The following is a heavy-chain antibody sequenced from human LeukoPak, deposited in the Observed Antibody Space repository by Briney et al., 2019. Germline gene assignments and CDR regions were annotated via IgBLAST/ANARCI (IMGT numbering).Heavy chain of an antibody. CDR1: GGSISSSSYY. V-gene: IGHV4-39*01. CDR2: IYYSGST. D-gene: IGHD3-22*01. J-gene: IGHJ4*02. Sequence: SETLSLTCTVSGGSISSSSYYWGWIRQPPGKGLEWIGRIYYSGSTYYNPSLKSRVTISVDTSKNQFSLKLSSVTAADTAVYYCAKDHTYYYDSSGYYFDYWGQGTLVTVSS. CDR3: AKDHTYYYDSSGYYFDY.